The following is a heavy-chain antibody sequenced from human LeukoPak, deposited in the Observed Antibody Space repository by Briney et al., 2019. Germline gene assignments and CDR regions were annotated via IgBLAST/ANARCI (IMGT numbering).Heavy chain of an antibody. J-gene: IGHJ4*02. CDR3: AKDLEIVGATSLFDY. D-gene: IGHD1-26*01. CDR2: INHSGST. CDR1: GGSFSGYY. Sequence: PSETLSLTCAVYGGSFSGYYWSWIRQPPGKGLEWIGEINHSGSTNYNPSPKSRVTISVDTSKNQFSLKLSSVTAADTAVYYCAKDLEIVGATSLFDYWGQGTLVTVSS. V-gene: IGHV4-34*01.